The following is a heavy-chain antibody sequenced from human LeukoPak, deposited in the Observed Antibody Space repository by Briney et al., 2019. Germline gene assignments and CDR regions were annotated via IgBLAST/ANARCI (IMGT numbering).Heavy chain of an antibody. J-gene: IGHJ5*02. CDR2: IRYDGSNM. CDR3: AKDLSALVRGWLDP. D-gene: IGHD6-6*01. V-gene: IGHV3-30*02. Sequence: PGGSLRLSCAASGFNFSNYGIHWVRQTPGKGPEWVAFIRYDGSNMYYADSVKGRFTISRDNSKNTLYLQMTSLRPEDTAVYYCAKDLSALVRGWLDPWGQGTLVTVSS. CDR1: GFNFSNYG.